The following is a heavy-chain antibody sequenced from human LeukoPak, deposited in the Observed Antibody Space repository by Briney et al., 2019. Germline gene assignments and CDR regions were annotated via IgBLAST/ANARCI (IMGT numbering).Heavy chain of an antibody. V-gene: IGHV3-23*01. CDR3: ARDLSVGAKPDLGFDY. D-gene: IGHD1-26*01. J-gene: IGHJ4*02. CDR2: IGGSGGST. CDR1: GFTFSSYA. Sequence: GGSLRLSCAASGFTFSSYAMSWVRQAPGKGLEWVSAIGGSGGSTYYADSVKGRFTISRDNSKNTLYLQMNSLRAEDTAVYYCARDLSVGAKPDLGFDYWGQGSLVTVSS.